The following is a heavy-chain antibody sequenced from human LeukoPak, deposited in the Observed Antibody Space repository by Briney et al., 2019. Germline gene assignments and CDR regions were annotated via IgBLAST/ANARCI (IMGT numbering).Heavy chain of an antibody. CDR3: ARADYDFWSGYFVAFDY. CDR1: GFTFRTFW. J-gene: IGHJ4*02. CDR2: IKQDGSEK. V-gene: IGHV3-7*04. Sequence: PGGSLRLSCAASGFTFRTFWVSWVRQAPGKGLEWVANIKQDGSEKDYVDSVKGRFTISRDNAKNSLYLQMNSLRAEDTAVYYCARADYDFWSGYFVAFDYWGQGTLATVSS. D-gene: IGHD3-3*01.